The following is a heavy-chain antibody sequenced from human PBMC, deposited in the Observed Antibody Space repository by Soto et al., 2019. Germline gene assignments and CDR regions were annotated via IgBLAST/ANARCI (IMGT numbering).Heavy chain of an antibody. D-gene: IGHD2-2*01. CDR3: ARMAYPRYCSSTSCYGLDP. CDR2: IKQDGSQK. CDR1: GFTFSSYW. J-gene: IGHJ5*02. Sequence: PGGSLRLSCAASGFTFSSYWMSWVRQAPGKGLEWVANIKQDGSQKWYGDSVKGRFTISRDNTKNSLYLQMNSLRAEDTAVYYCARMAYPRYCSSTSCYGLDPWGQGTLVTVSS. V-gene: IGHV3-7*05.